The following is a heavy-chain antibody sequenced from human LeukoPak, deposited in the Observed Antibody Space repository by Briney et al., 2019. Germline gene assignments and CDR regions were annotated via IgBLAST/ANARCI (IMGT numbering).Heavy chain of an antibody. V-gene: IGHV4-34*01. CDR2: INHSGST. D-gene: IGHD3-22*01. Sequence: SEALSLTCAVYGGSFSGYYWSWIRQPPGKGLEWIGEINHSGSTNYNPSLKSRVTISVDTSKNQFSLKLSSVTAADTAVYYCARYRNGYYDSGGGYYFDYWGQGTLVTVSS. CDR3: ARYRNGYYDSGGGYYFDY. CDR1: GGSFSGYY. J-gene: IGHJ4*02.